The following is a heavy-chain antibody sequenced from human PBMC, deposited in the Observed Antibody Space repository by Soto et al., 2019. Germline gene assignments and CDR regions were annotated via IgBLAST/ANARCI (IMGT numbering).Heavy chain of an antibody. CDR3: AADTLRFLGYYYYGMDV. J-gene: IGHJ6*02. D-gene: IGHD3-3*01. CDR1: GFTFTSSA. V-gene: IGHV1-58*01. Sequence: GASVKVSCKASGFTFTSSAVQWVRQARGQRLEWIGWIVVGSGNTNYAQKFQERVTITRDMSTSTAYMELSSLRSEDTAVYYCAADTLRFLGYYYYGMDVWGQGTTVTVSS. CDR2: IVVGSGNT.